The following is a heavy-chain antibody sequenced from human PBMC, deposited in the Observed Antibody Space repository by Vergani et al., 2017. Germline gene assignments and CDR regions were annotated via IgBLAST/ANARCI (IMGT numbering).Heavy chain of an antibody. CDR2: LSASDRRT. CDR3: AKTFRGGQPNFDAFDI. V-gene: IGHV3-23*01. CDR1: GFTFIMHA. J-gene: IGHJ3*02. Sequence: EVQLLESGGDLVQPGGSLRLSCAASGFTFIMHAMSWVRQAPGKGLEWVSTLSASDRRTHYADSVKGRFTISRDNSKNTLYLLMNSLRAEDTAVYYCAKTFRGGQPNFDAFDIWGQGTMVTVSS. D-gene: IGHD3-10*01.